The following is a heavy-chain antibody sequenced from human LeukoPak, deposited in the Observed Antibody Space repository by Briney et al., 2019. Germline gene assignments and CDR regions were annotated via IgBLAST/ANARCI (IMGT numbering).Heavy chain of an antibody. Sequence: SETLSLTCTVSGGSISTYYWSWIRQPPGKGLEWIGEINHSGSTNYNPSLKSRVTISVDTSKNQFSLKLSSVTAADTAVYYCARMRSMVRGVMDAFDIWGQGTMVTVSS. D-gene: IGHD3-10*01. V-gene: IGHV4-34*01. CDR3: ARMRSMVRGVMDAFDI. J-gene: IGHJ3*02. CDR2: INHSGST. CDR1: GGSISTYY.